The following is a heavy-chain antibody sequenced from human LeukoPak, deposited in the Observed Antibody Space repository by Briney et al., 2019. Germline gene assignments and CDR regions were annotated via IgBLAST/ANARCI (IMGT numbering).Heavy chain of an antibody. Sequence: ASVKVSRKASGYTFTGYYMHWVRQAPGQGLEWMGWINPNSGGTNYAQKFQGRVTMTRDTSISTAYMELSRLRSDDTAVYYCARDLYDYVWGSYRYNWFDPWGQGTLVTVSS. CDR1: GYTFTGYY. D-gene: IGHD3-16*02. J-gene: IGHJ5*02. V-gene: IGHV1-2*02. CDR2: INPNSGGT. CDR3: ARDLYDYVWGSYRYNWFDP.